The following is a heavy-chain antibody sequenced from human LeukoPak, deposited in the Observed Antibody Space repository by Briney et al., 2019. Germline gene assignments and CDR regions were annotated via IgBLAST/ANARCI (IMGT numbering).Heavy chain of an antibody. CDR2: MWHDGSNK. CDR1: GFIFSSYP. CDR3: ARYCSGGRGYSGEDV. V-gene: IGHV3-33*08. Sequence: SGGSLSLSCAASGFIFSSYPMHWVRQAPGKGLEWVALMWHDGSNKHYADSVKGRFTISRDNSKNTLYLQMNTLRAEDTAVYYCARYCSGGRGYSGEDVWGQGTTVTVSS. J-gene: IGHJ6*02. D-gene: IGHD2-15*01.